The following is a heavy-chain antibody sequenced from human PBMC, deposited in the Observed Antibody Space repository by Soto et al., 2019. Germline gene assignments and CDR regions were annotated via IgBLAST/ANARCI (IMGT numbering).Heavy chain of an antibody. CDR2: FSAGGRA. J-gene: IGHJ4*02. Sequence: EVQLLASGGGLVQRGGSLRLSCEASGFSFANYALSWVRQAPGKGLEWVATFSAGGRAYYADSVKGRFTIAKDISKNTMQLQASSLRADDSAVYYCAIESMPELYGDTLFDYWGQGTRVTVSS. CDR1: GFSFANYA. V-gene: IGHV3-23*01. D-gene: IGHD4-17*01. CDR3: AIESMPELYGDTLFDY.